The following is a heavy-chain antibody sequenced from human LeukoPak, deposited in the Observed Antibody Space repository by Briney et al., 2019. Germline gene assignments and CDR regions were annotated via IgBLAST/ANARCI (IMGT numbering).Heavy chain of an antibody. CDR2: MNPNSGNT. V-gene: IGHV1-8*03. CDR1: GYTFTSYD. Sequence: GASVKVSCKASGYTFTSYDINWVRQATGQGLEWMGWMNPNSGNTGYAQKFQGRVTITRNTSISTAYMELSSLRSEDTAVYYSARGFLSGSYYRYWGQGTQVTVSS. D-gene: IGHD1-26*01. CDR3: ARGFLSGSYYRY. J-gene: IGHJ4*02.